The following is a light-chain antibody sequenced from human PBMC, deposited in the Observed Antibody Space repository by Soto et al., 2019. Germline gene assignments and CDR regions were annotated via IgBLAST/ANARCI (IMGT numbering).Light chain of an antibody. V-gene: IGLV1-47*02. CDR1: SSNIDSNW. CDR2: NNN. J-gene: IGLJ2*01. CDR3: ATWNDDLYTPI. Sequence: QSVVTQAPSVSGTPGQRVTMACSGSSSNIDSNWVYWYPQLPGTAPKLLIYNNNQRPSGVPGRCSGSKSGTSASLAITGLRAEDEADYYCATWNDDLYTPIIGGGTKLTVL.